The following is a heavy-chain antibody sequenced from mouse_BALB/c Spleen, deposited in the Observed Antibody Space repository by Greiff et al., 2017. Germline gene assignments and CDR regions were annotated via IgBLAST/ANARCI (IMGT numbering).Heavy chain of an antibody. V-gene: IGHV14-3*02. CDR1: GFNIKDTY. D-gene: IGHD4-1*01. CDR2: IDPANGNT. J-gene: IGHJ2*01. Sequence: EVQLQQSGAELVKPGASVKLSCTASGFNIKDTYMHWVKQRPEQGLEWIGRIDPANGNTKYDPKFQGKATITADTSSNTAYLQLSSLTSEDTAVYFWSSPGRGNYFAYWGQGTTLTVSS. CDR3: SSPGRGNYFAY.